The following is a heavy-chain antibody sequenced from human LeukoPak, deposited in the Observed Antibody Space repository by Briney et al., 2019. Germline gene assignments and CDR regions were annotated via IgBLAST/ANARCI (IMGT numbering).Heavy chain of an antibody. Sequence: PSETLSLTCTVSGGSISSSSYYWGWIRQPPGKGLEWIGSIYYSGSTYYNPSLKSRVTISVDTSKNQFSLKLSSVTAADTAVYYCASYIAVANYFDYWGQGTLVTVSS. CDR3: ASYIAVANYFDY. D-gene: IGHD6-19*01. CDR1: GGSISSSSYY. J-gene: IGHJ4*02. CDR2: IYYSGST. V-gene: IGHV4-39*07.